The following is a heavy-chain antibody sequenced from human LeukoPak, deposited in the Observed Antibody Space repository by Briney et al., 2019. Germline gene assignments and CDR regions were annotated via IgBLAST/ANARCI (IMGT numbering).Heavy chain of an antibody. CDR2: IRSKAYGGTT. CDR1: GFTFGDYA. J-gene: IGHJ6*03. Sequence: GGSLRLSCTASGFTFGDYAMSWVRQAPGKGLEWVGFIRSKAYGGTTEYAASVKGRFTISRDDSKSIAYLQMNSLKTEDTAVYYCTRVSGDYDILTGYYPPWDYYYYMDVWGKGTTVTISS. CDR3: TRVSGDYDILTGYYPPWDYYYYMDV. D-gene: IGHD3-9*01. V-gene: IGHV3-49*04.